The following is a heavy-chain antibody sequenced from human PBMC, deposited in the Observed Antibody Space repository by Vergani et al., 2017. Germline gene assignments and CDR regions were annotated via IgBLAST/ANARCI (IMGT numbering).Heavy chain of an antibody. J-gene: IGHJ6*02. CDR3: AIGYSYGDYYYYGMDV. D-gene: IGHD5-18*01. CDR1: GGSFSGYY. V-gene: IGHV4-34*01. CDR2: ITHSGST. Sequence: QVQLQQWGAGLLKPSETLSLTCAVYGGSFSGYYWSWIRQPPGKGREWIGEITHSGSTNYNPSLKSRVTISVDTSKNQFSLRLSSVTAADTAVYYCAIGYSYGDYYYYGMDVWGQGTTVTVSS.